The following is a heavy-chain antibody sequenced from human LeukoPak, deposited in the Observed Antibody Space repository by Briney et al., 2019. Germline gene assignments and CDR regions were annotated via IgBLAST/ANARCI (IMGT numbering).Heavy chain of an antibody. V-gene: IGHV3-7*01. D-gene: IGHD3-10*01. CDR2: IKQDGSEK. CDR1: GFTFSSYW. Sequence: TGGSLRLSCAASGFTFSSYWMSWVRQAPGKGLEWVANIKQDGSEKYYVDSVKGRFTISRDNAKNSLYLQMNSLRAEDTAVYYCARWGVTMVRGGNSDDAFDIWGQGTMVTVSS. J-gene: IGHJ3*02. CDR3: ARWGVTMVRGGNSDDAFDI.